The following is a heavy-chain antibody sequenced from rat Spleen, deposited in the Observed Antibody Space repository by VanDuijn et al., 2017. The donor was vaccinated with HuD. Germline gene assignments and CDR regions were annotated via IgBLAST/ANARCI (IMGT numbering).Heavy chain of an antibody. J-gene: IGHJ4*01. V-gene: IGHV3-3*01. CDR3: ARSDYSSYYVMDA. D-gene: IGHD1-2*01. CDR2: INSAGST. Sequence: EVQLQESGPGLVKPSQSLSLTCSVSGHSISSTYRWNWIRKFPGNKLEWMGYINSAGSTNYNPSLKSRISITRDTSKNQFFLQVNSVTTEDTATYYCARSDYSSYYVMDAWGQGASVTVSS. CDR1: GHSISSTYR.